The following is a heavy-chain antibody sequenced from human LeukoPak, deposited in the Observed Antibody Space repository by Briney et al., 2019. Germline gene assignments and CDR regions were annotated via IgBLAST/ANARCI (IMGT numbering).Heavy chain of an antibody. D-gene: IGHD3-10*01. CDR1: GYTFTSYG. CDR3: ARDGPPMVRGVITAFDI. CDR2: ISAYNGNT. V-gene: IGHV1-18*04. J-gene: IGHJ3*02. Sequence: ASVKASCKASGYTFTSYGISWVRRAPGQGLEWMGWISAYNGNTNYAQKLQGRVTMTTDTSTSTAYMELRSLRSDDTAVYYCARDGPPMVRGVITAFDIWGQGTMVTVSS.